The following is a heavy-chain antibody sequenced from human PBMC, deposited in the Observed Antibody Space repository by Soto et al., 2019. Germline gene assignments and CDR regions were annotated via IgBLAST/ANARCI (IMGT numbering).Heavy chain of an antibody. D-gene: IGHD3-3*01. CDR1: GFSFGSYA. Sequence: GGSLRLFCAASGFSFGSYALSWVRQAPGKGLEWVSTISGSDGKTFYADSVKGRFSISRDTSQSTLYLQMNSLRADDTAMYYCARWSYLDYWGQGTRVTVS. V-gene: IGHV3-23*01. CDR2: ISGSDGKT. CDR3: ARWSYLDY. J-gene: IGHJ4*02.